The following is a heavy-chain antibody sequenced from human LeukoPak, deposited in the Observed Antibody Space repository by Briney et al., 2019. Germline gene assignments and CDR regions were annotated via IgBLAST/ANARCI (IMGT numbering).Heavy chain of an antibody. CDR2: ISGSGAST. V-gene: IGHV3-23*01. D-gene: IGHD6-19*01. CDR3: AKDSGYSSGWYFV. J-gene: IGHJ4*02. Sequence: GGSLRLSCAASGFTFSSSAMSWVRQAPGKGLEWVSGISGSGASTFYADSVKGRFTLSRDNSKNTLYLQMNSLRAEDTAVYYCAKDSGYSSGWYFVWGQGTLVTVSS. CDR1: GFTFSSSA.